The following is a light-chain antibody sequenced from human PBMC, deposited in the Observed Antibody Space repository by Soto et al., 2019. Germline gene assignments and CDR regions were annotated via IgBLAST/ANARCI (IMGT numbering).Light chain of an antibody. V-gene: IGKV3-11*01. CDR3: QQRNDGIT. J-gene: IGKJ5*01. CDR1: QSVSSS. Sequence: EIVLTQSPATLSLSPGERATLSCRASQSVSSSLAWYQQKPGQAPRLLIYDTSNRATGIPARFSGSGSGTDFTLPISSLEPEDFAVYYCQQRNDGITFGQGTRLEIK. CDR2: DTS.